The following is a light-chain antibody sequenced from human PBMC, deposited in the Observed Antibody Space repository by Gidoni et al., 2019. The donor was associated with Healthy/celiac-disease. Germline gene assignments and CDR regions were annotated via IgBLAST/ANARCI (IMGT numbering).Light chain of an antibody. CDR2: QDS. CDR3: QAWDSSTAV. Sequence: SSELPQPPSSSVSHGQTASSTCSGDKLGDKYACWYQEKPGQSPVLVIYQDSKRPAGIPERFSGSNSGNTATLTISGTQAMDEADYYCQAWDSSTAVFGGGTKLTVL. CDR1: KLGDKY. V-gene: IGLV3-1*01. J-gene: IGLJ2*01.